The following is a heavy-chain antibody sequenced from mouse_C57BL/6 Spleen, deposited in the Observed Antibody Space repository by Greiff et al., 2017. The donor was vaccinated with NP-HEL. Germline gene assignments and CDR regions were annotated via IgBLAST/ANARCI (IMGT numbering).Heavy chain of an antibody. CDR2: SRNKANDYTT. CDR3: ARDAYGYSFAY. J-gene: IGHJ3*01. CDR1: GFTFSDFY. D-gene: IGHD2-2*01. V-gene: IGHV7-1*01. Sequence: EVKVVESGGGLVQSGRSLRLSCATSGFTFSDFYMEWVRQAPGKGLEWIAASRNKANDYTTEYSASVKGRFIVSRDTSQSILYLQMNALRAEDTAIYYCARDAYGYSFAYWGQGTLVTVSA.